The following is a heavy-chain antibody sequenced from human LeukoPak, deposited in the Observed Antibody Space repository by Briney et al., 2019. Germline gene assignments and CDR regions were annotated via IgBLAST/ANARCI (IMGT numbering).Heavy chain of an antibody. V-gene: IGHV4-39*01. CDR3: ARGQRSYFRAVDD. CDR1: GGSISSSSYY. D-gene: IGHD1-26*01. CDR2: IYYSGST. J-gene: IGHJ4*02. Sequence: SETLSLTCTVSGGSISSSSYYWGWIRQPPGKGLEWIGSIYYSGSTYYNPSLKSRVTISVDTSKNQFSLKLSSVTAADTAVYYCARGQRSYFRAVDDWGQGALVTVSS.